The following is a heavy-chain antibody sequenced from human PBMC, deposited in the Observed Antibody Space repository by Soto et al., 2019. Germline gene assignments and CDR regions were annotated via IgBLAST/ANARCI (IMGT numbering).Heavy chain of an antibody. CDR3: ARDSAYGGPGDPFDI. CDR2: ISYDGNKK. CDR1: GFTFSDDG. D-gene: IGHD4-17*01. Sequence: GGSLRLSCLASGFTFSDDGFHWVRQAPGKGLEWVAFISYDGNKKFTADSVKGRFTISRDNSKSTLYLQMNSLRIEDTAVYYCARDSAYGGPGDPFDIWCQGTLVTVSS. V-gene: IGHV3-30-3*01. J-gene: IGHJ3*02.